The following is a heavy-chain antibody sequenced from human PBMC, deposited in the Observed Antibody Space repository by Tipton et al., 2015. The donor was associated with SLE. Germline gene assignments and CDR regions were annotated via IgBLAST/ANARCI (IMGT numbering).Heavy chain of an antibody. D-gene: IGHD6-19*01. J-gene: IGHJ4*02. CDR2: ISYDGSNK. CDR1: GFTFSIYA. CDR3: ATGVAVAPDY. V-gene: IGHV3-30*04. Sequence: QVQLVQSGGGVVQPGRSLRLSCAASGFTFSIYAMHWVRQAPGRGLEWVAVISYDGSNKYYADSVKGRFTISRDNSKNTLYLQMNSLRTEDTAVFYCATGVAVAPDYWGQGTLVTVSS.